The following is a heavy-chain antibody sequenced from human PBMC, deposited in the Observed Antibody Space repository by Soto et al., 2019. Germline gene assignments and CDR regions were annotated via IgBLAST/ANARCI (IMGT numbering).Heavy chain of an antibody. V-gene: IGHV3-30-3*01. CDR2: ISYDGSNK. J-gene: IGHJ4*02. D-gene: IGHD6-13*01. CDR1: GFTFSSYA. CDR3: ARDDTPYSSSWYGGPGY. Sequence: QVQLVESGGGVVQPGRSLRLSCAASGFTFSSYAMHWVRQAPGKGLEWVAVISYDGSNKYYADSVKGRFTISRDNSKNTLYLQMNSQRAEDTAVYYCARDDTPYSSSWYGGPGYWGQGTLVTVSS.